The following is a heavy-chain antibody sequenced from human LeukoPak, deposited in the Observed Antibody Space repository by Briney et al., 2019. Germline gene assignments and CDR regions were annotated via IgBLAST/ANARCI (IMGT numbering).Heavy chain of an antibody. V-gene: IGHV3-23*01. CDR3: AKDRETTVTTFFFGY. D-gene: IGHD4-17*01. CDR1: GFTFSSYA. J-gene: IGHJ4*02. Sequence: GGSLRLSCAASGFTFSSYAMNWVRQAPGKGLEWVSAINGRGDNTYYADSVKGRFTISRDNSKNTLYLQMNSLRAEDTAVYYCAKDRETTVTTFFFGYWGQGTLVTVSS. CDR2: INGRGDNT.